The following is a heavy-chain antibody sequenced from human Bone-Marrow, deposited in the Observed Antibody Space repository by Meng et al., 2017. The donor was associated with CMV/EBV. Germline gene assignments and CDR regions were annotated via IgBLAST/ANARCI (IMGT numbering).Heavy chain of an antibody. CDR2: ISYAETTK. J-gene: IGHJ3*01. CDR3: ARDLKRPWGATAFDL. CDR1: GFTFSDSA. Sequence: GESLKISCAASGFTFSDSAFHWVRQAPGKGMEWVAIISYAETTKVYADSVKGRFSISRDNSKNKVYLQMDSLRPEDTAVYYCARDLKRPWGATAFDLWGQGTVVTV. V-gene: IGHV3-30-3*01. D-gene: IGHD1-26*01.